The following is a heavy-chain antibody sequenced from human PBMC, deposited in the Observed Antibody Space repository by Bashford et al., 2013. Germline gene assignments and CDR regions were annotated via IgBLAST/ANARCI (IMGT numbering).Heavy chain of an antibody. J-gene: IGHJ5*02. Sequence: SSETLSLTCTVSGGSVFSSSHYWSWIRQPPGKGLEWIGYIYYSGTTDYNPSLKSRVTMSLDTSKNQFSLKLSSVTAADTAVYYCARDVFDYDTPLRRPPGWFDPWGQGTLVTVSS. CDR2: IYYSGTT. V-gene: IGHV4-61*01. CDR3: ARDVFDYDTPLRRPPGWFDP. D-gene: IGHD3-9*01. CDR1: GGSVFSSSHY.